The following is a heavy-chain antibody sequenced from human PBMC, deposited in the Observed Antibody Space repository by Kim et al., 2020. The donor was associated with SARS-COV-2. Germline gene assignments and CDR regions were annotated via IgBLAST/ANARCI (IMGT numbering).Heavy chain of an antibody. D-gene: IGHD3-9*01. Sequence: GGSLRLSCAASGFTFSSYGMHWVRQAPGKGLEWVAVIWYDGSNKYYADSVKGRFTISRDNSKNTLYLQMNSLRAEDTAVYYCARGHYDILTGYWGHWYFDLWGRGTLVTVSS. J-gene: IGHJ2*01. CDR3: ARGHYDILTGYWGHWYFDL. CDR1: GFTFSSYG. V-gene: IGHV3-33*01. CDR2: IWYDGSNK.